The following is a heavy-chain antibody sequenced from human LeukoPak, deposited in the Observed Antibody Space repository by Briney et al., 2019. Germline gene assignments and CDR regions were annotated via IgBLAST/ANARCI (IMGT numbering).Heavy chain of an antibody. V-gene: IGHV4-34*01. CDR2: INHSGST. CDR1: GGSFSGYY. J-gene: IGHJ3*02. CDR3: ARHCCSGPAKRVFDI. D-gene: IGHD2-15*01. Sequence: PSETLSLTCAVYGGSFSGYYWSWIRQPPGKGLEWVGEINHSGSTNYSPSLKSRVTISVDTSKNQFSLRLGSVTAADTAVYHCARHCCSGPAKRVFDIWGQGTMVTVSS.